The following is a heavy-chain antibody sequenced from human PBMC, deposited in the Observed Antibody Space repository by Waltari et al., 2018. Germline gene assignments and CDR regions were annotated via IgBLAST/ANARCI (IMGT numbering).Heavy chain of an antibody. CDR1: GGTFSSYA. J-gene: IGHJ4*02. V-gene: IGHV1-69*04. CDR3: TAGWAYSGWCLDY. Sequence: QVQLVQSGAEVKKPGSSVKVSCKASGGTFSSYAISWVRQAPGQGLEWMGGIIPILGIANYAQKFQGRVTITADESTSTAYMELSSLRSEDTAVYYCTAGWAYSGWCLDYWGQGTLVTVSS. D-gene: IGHD6-19*01. CDR2: IIPILGIA.